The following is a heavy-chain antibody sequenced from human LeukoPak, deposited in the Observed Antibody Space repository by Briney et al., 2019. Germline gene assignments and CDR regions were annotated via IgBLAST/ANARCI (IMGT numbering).Heavy chain of an antibody. D-gene: IGHD3-3*01. CDR2: IRNKANSYAT. CDR1: GFTFSDHY. CDR3: TTDGGVVTPRDYYYGMDV. J-gene: IGHJ6*02. Sequence: GGSRRFSCAASGFTFSDHYMDWVCQAPGKGLEWVGRIRNKANSYATENAASVKGRFTISRDDSKKSLFLQMNSLKTEDTAVYYCTTDGGVVTPRDYYYGMDVWGQETTDTVSS. V-gene: IGHV3-72*01.